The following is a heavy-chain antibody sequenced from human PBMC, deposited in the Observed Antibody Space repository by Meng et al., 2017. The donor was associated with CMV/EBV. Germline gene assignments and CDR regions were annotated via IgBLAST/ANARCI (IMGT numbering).Heavy chain of an antibody. CDR1: GFTFSSYG. D-gene: IGHD2-15*01. J-gene: IGHJ4*02. CDR2: IKQDGSEK. Sequence: GESLKISCAASGFTFSSYGMSWVRQAPGKGLEWVANIKQDGSEKYYVDSVKGRFTISRDNAKNSLYLQMNSLRAEDTAVYYCARLWLLGFDYWGQGTLVTVSS. CDR3: ARLWLLGFDY. V-gene: IGHV3-7*01.